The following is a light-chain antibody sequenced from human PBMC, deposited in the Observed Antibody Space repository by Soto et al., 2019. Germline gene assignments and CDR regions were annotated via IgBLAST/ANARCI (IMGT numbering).Light chain of an antibody. CDR1: SSDGGGYNY. V-gene: IGLV2-14*01. J-gene: IGLJ1*01. CDR3: SSYTSSSNYV. Sequence: QSVLTQPASVSGSPGQSITISCTGTSSDGGGYNYVTWYQQHPGKAPKLMIYEVSNRPSGVSNRFSGSQSGNTASLTISGLQAEDEADYYCSSYTSSSNYVFGTGTKGTLL. CDR2: EVS.